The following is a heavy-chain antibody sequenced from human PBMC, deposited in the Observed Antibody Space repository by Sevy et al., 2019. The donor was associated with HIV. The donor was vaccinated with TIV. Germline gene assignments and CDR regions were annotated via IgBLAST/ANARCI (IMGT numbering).Heavy chain of an antibody. D-gene: IGHD2-21*02. V-gene: IGHV1-46*01. J-gene: IGHJ4*02. CDR1: GYSFILYY. CDR3: AVSQSCGGDCYYFDS. CDR2: INPTGGYT. Sequence: ASVKVSCRASGYSFILYYMHWVRQAPGQGLEWMGLINPTGGYTSDAQRSQGRLSMTRDTSTSTFYMELSSLTYEDTAVYYCAVSQSCGGDCYYFDSWGQGTLVTVSS.